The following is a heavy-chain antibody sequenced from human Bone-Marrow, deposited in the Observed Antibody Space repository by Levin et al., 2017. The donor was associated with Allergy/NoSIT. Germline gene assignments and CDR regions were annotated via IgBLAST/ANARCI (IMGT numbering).Heavy chain of an antibody. Sequence: GESLKISCKVSGYNFLRYWVAWVRQAPGEGLEWMGIIYPDDSDIRYIPSFQGHFTISSDTSTNTAYLQWHILKASDTATYYCSRLGILDPASMYDTFEIWRQGKMVTV. CDR3: SRLGILDPASMYDTFEI. CDR1: GYNFLRYW. J-gene: IGHJ3*02. V-gene: IGHV5-51*01. D-gene: IGHD2-21*01. CDR2: IYPDDSDI.